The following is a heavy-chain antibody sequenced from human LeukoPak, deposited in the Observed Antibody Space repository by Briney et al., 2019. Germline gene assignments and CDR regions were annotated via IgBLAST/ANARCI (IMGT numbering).Heavy chain of an antibody. J-gene: IGHJ5*02. CDR1: GFTFSSYW. Sequence: GGSLRLSCAASGFTFSSYWMSWVRQAPGKGLEWVANIKQDGSEKYYVDSVKGRFTISRDNAKNSLYLQMNSLRAEDTAVYYCARIGLTFGGVTNWFDPWGQGTLVTVSS. V-gene: IGHV3-7*01. D-gene: IGHD3-16*01. CDR2: IKQDGSEK. CDR3: ARIGLTFGGVTNWFDP.